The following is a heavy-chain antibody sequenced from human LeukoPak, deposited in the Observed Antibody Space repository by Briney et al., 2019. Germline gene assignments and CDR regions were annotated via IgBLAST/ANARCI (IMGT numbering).Heavy chain of an antibody. J-gene: IGHJ4*02. V-gene: IGHV3-33*08. Sequence: GGSLRLSCAASGFTFSSYWMNWARQAPGKGLEWVAIMWYDGSNKYYTDSVKGRFTISRDNSKNTLYLQMNSLRVEDTAVYYCAREDTALVIAYWGQGTLVTVSS. CDR3: AREDTALVIAY. CDR2: MWYDGSNK. CDR1: GFTFSSYW. D-gene: IGHD5-18*01.